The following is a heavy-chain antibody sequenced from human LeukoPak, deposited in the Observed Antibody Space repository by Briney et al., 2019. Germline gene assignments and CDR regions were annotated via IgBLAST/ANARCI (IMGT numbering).Heavy chain of an antibody. D-gene: IGHD5-24*01. CDR2: IYYSGST. Sequence: SETLYLTCTVSGGSISSSSYYWGWIRQPPGKGLEWIGSIYYSGSTYYNPSLKSRVTISVDTSKNQFSLKLSSVTAADTAVYYCARHPEMATIWYYFDYWGQGTLVTVSS. V-gene: IGHV4-39*01. J-gene: IGHJ4*02. CDR3: ARHPEMATIWYYFDY. CDR1: GGSISSSSYY.